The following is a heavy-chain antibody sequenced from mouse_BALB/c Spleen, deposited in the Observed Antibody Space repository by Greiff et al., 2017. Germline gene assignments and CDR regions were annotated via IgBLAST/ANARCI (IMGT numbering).Heavy chain of an antibody. CDR1: GFTFSNYW. Sequence: EVKLMESGGGLVQPGGSMKLSCVASGFTFSNYWMNWVRQSPEKGLEWVAEIRLKSNNYATHYAESVKGRFTISRDDSKSSVYLQMNNLRAEDTGIYYCTRRRGNYDFDYWGQGTTLTVSS. V-gene: IGHV6-6*02. CDR2: IRLKSNNYAT. J-gene: IGHJ2*01. D-gene: IGHD2-1*01. CDR3: TRRRGNYDFDY.